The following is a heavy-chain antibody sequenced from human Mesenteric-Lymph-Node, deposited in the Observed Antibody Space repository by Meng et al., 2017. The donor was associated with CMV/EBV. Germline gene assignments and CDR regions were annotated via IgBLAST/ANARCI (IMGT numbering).Heavy chain of an antibody. CDR3: ARGGYCSTTSCPWVNWFDP. J-gene: IGHJ5*02. CDR1: SFSGYY. D-gene: IGHD2-2*03. CDR2: INHSGRT. Sequence: SFSGYYSTWVRPPPGTALKSSGDINHSGRTNFNPSLKGRVPISVDASKHQFSLKLNSVTAADTAVYYCARGGYCSTTSCPWVNWFDPWGQGTLVTVSS. V-gene: IGHV4-34*01.